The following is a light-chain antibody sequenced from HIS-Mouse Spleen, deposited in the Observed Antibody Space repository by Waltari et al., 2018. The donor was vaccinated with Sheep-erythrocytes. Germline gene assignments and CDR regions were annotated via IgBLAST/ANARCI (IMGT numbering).Light chain of an antibody. V-gene: IGLV2-11*01. J-gene: IGLJ2*01. CDR2: DVS. CDR3: CSYAGSYTVV. CDR1: SSDGGGYNH. Sequence: QSALTQPRPVSGSPGQSVTISCTGTSSDGGGYNHVSGYQQHPGKAPKLMIYDVSKRPSGVPDRFPGSKSGNTASLTISGLQAEDEADYYCCSYAGSYTVVFGGGTKLTVL.